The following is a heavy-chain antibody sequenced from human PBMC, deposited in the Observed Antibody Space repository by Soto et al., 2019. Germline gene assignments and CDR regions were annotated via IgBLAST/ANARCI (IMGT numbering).Heavy chain of an antibody. CDR3: AKDVNYDILAGYFYY. CDR2: IRGRGGDT. D-gene: IGHD3-9*01. CDR1: DFTLSNYG. V-gene: IGHV3-23*01. Sequence: EVPLLESGGGLGQPGGSLRLSCVASDFTLSNYGMTWVRQAPGKGLEWVSTIRGRGGDTYYADSVKGRFTISRDNSLNTLYLQMNSLRAEDTAVYYCAKDVNYDILAGYFYYWGQGALVIVSP. J-gene: IGHJ4*02.